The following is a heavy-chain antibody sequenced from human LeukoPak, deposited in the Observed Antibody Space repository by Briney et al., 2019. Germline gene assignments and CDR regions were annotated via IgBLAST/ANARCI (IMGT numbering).Heavy chain of an antibody. D-gene: IGHD3-3*01. CDR2: ISAYNGNI. Sequence: ASVKVSCKASGYTFTSYDINWVRQAPGQGLEWLGWISAYNGNIDYAQKLQGRVTLTTDTSTSTAYMEVRSLRSDDTAVNYCASMSGYYPSYYFDYWGQGTLVTVSS. CDR3: ASMSGYYPSYYFDY. V-gene: IGHV1-18*01. J-gene: IGHJ4*02. CDR1: GYTFTSYD.